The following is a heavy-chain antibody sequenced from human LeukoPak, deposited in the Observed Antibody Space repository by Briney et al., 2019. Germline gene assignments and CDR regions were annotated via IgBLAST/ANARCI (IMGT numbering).Heavy chain of an antibody. CDR2: ISSSSSTI. D-gene: IGHD3-22*01. J-gene: IGHJ4*02. V-gene: IGHV3-48*02. CDR1: GFTFSSYS. Sequence: PGGSLRLSCAASGFTFSSYSMNWVRQAPGKGLEWVSYISSSSSTIYYADSGKGRFTISTDNAKNSLYLQMNSLRDEDTALYYCASSYYYDGDYWGQGTLVTVSS. CDR3: ASSYYYDGDY.